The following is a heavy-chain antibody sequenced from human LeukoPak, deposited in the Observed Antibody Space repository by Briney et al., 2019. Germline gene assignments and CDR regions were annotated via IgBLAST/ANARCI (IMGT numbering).Heavy chain of an antibody. V-gene: IGHV3-11*05. CDR3: AREWELLHYFDY. Sequence: GGSLRLSCAASGFTFSDYYMSWIRQAPGKGLEWVSYISSSSSYTNYADSVKGRFTISRDNAKNSLYLQMNRLRAEDTAVYYCAREWELLHYFDYWGQGTLVTVSS. CDR2: ISSSSSYT. J-gene: IGHJ4*02. CDR1: GFTFSDYY. D-gene: IGHD1-26*01.